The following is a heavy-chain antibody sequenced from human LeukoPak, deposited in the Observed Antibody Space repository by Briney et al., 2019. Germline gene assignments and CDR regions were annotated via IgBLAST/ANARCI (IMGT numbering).Heavy chain of an antibody. V-gene: IGHV4-61*01. CDR2: IYYSGST. J-gene: IGHJ5*02. D-gene: IGHD3-3*01. CDR3: ARVVSYDFWSGYSNWFDP. CDR1: GVSVSSGSYY. Sequence: SETLSLTCTVSGVSVSSGSYYWSWIRQPPGKGLEWIGYIYYSGSTNYNPSLKSRVTISVDTSKNQFSLKLSSVTAADTAVYYCARVVSYDFWSGYSNWFDPWGQGTLVTVSS.